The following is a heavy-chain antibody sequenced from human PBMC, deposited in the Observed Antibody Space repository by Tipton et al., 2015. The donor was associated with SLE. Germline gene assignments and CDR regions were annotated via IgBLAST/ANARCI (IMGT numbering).Heavy chain of an antibody. J-gene: IGHJ1*01. Sequence: SGAEARKTGASAKVSCKASGYTFTSYGISWARQAPGQGVEWMGWISGYNGDTTYAQKIQGRVTMTTDTSTTTAYMELRSLRSDNTAVYYCANDQHISLAEARFQHWGQGTLVTVSS. D-gene: IGHD2-21*01. CDR3: ANDQHISLAEARFQH. CDR2: ISGYNGDT. V-gene: IGHV1-18*01. CDR1: GYTFTSYG.